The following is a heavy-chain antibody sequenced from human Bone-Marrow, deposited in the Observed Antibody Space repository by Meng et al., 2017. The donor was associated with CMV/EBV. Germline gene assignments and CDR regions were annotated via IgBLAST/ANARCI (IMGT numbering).Heavy chain of an antibody. CDR2: ITGSGGST. Sequence: GESLKIPCAASEFTFSNFAMSWVRQAPGRGLAWVSAITGSGGSTYYADSVKGRFTVSRDNSKNTLYLQMNSLRAEDTAVYYCAKAFSASWYREYYDDWGQGTRVTGSS. CDR3: AKAFSASWYREYYDD. V-gene: IGHV3-23*01. CDR1: EFTFSNFA. D-gene: IGHD6-13*01. J-gene: IGHJ4*02.